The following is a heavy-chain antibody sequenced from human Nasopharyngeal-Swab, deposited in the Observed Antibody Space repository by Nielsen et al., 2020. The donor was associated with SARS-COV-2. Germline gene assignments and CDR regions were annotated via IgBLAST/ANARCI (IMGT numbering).Heavy chain of an antibody. V-gene: IGHV4-59*12. CDR3: ERVLDSSGYLNWFDP. CDR2: IYYSGST. D-gene: IGHD3-22*01. J-gene: IGHJ5*02. CDR1: GGSISSYY. Sequence: SETLSLTCTVSGGSISSYYWSWIRQPPGKGLEWIGYIYYSGSTNYNPSLKSRVTISVDTSKNQFSLKLSSVTAADTAVYYCERVLDSSGYLNWFDPWGQGTLVTVSS.